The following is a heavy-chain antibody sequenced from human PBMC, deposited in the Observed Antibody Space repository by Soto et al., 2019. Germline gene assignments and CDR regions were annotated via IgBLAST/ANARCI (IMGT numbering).Heavy chain of an antibody. CDR2: FYYTGST. J-gene: IGHJ4*02. V-gene: IGHV4-61*01. CDR3: AREGNRYSYGFDS. Sequence: SETLSLTCTVSGGAVSSGSYYWSWIRQSPGKGLEWIGYFYYTGSTNYNPSLKSRVTISADTSKNQFSLKLRTVTAADTAVYYCAREGNRYSYGFDSWGRGILVTVSS. CDR1: GGAVSSGSYY. D-gene: IGHD5-18*01.